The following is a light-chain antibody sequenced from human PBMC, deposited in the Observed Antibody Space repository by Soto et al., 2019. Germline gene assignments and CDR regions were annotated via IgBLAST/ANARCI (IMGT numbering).Light chain of an antibody. CDR2: DGS. Sequence: SYELTQPPSVSVAPGQTARITCGGNNFGSKSVHWYQQKPGQAPVLVVYDGSDRPSGIPERFSGSISGNTATLTIRWVEAGDEANYYCQLWDSSSDQYVFGTGTKLTVL. CDR1: NFGSKS. J-gene: IGLJ1*01. V-gene: IGLV3-21*02. CDR3: QLWDSSSDQYV.